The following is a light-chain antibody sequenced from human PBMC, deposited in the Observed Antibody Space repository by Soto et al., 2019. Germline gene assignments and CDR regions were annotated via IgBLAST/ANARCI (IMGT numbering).Light chain of an antibody. CDR3: QQYNERPPWT. J-gene: IGKJ1*01. Sequence: EIVMTQSPATLSVSPGERATLSCRASQSVGGNVAWYQQKPGQAPRLLIYGASSRATGIPARVSGSGSGTDFTLTISSLQSDDVGVYYCQQYNERPPWTFGQGTKVDIK. CDR1: QSVGGN. V-gene: IGKV3-15*01. CDR2: GAS.